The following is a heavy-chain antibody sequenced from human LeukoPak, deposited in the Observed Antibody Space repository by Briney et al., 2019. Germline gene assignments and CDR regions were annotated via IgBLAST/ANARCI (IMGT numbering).Heavy chain of an antibody. CDR2: INHSGST. D-gene: IGHD6-19*01. Sequence: SETLSLTCAVYGGSFSGYYWSWIRQPPGKGLEWIGEINHSGSTNYNPSLKSRVTISVDTSKNQFSLKLSSVTAADTAVYYCARFLGYSSGWKIDYWGQGILVTVSS. CDR1: GGSFSGYY. J-gene: IGHJ4*02. V-gene: IGHV4-34*01. CDR3: ARFLGYSSGWKIDY.